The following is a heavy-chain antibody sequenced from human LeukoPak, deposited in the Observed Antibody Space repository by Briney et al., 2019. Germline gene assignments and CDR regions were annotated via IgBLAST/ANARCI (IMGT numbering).Heavy chain of an antibody. CDR2: IYSGGGT. Sequence: GGSLRLSCAASGLSVSSTYMTWVRQAPGKGLEWVSVIYSGGGTNYADSLKGRFSISRDNSKNTLYLQMNSLRADDTAVFYCVGEGTYWGQGTLVTVSS. J-gene: IGHJ4*02. CDR1: GLSVSSTY. V-gene: IGHV3-53*01. CDR3: VGEGTY. D-gene: IGHD1-1*01.